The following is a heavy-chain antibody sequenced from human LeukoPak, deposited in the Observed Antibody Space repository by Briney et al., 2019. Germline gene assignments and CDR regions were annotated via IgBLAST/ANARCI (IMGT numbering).Heavy chain of an antibody. V-gene: IGHV1-2*02. CDR1: GYTFIDYY. J-gene: IGHJ4*02. CDR3: ARGGGRYSVDY. Sequence: VASVKVSCKASGYTFIDYYTHWVRQAPGQGLEWIGWISPNSGGTKYVQKFQGRVTMTRDTSITTVYMELSGLSFDDTAVYYCARGGGRYSVDYWGQGTLVIVSS. D-gene: IGHD1-26*01. CDR2: ISPNSGGT.